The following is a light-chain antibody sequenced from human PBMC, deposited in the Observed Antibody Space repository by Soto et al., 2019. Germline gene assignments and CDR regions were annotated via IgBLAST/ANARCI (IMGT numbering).Light chain of an antibody. Sequence: SALTQPAYVSGSPRQSITISCTGTSSYVGPYNPVSWSQHPPATVPPLIISETPKRPSGVSNRFSGSKSGNTASLTISGLQAEDEAHYHCCTYTGDYTVMFAGGTKVTVL. V-gene: IGLV2-23*01. J-gene: IGLJ3*02. CDR2: ETP. CDR3: CTYTGDYTVM. CDR1: SSYVGPYNP.